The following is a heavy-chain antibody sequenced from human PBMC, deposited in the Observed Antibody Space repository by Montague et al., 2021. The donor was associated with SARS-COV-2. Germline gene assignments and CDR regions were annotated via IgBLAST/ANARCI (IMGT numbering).Heavy chain of an antibody. V-gene: IGHV3-21*01. Sequence: SLRLSCAASGFTFSSYSMNWVRQAPGKGLEWVSSISSSSRYIYYADSVKGRFTISRDNAKNSLYLQMNSLRAEDTAVYYCASDRGELHAADYWGQGTLVTVSS. D-gene: IGHD1-26*01. CDR2: ISSSSRYI. CDR1: GFTFSSYS. CDR3: ASDRGELHAADY. J-gene: IGHJ4*02.